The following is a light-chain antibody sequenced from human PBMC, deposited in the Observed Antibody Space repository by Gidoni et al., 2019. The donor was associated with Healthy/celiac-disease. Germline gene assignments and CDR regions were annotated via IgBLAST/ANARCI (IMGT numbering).Light chain of an antibody. CDR1: SVLYSSNNQNY. J-gene: IGKJ3*01. CDR2: WAS. V-gene: IGKV4-1*01. Sequence: SVLYSSNNQNYLAWYQQKPGQPPKLLISWASTRESGVPDRFSGSGSGTDFTLTISSLQAEDVAVYYCQQYYSTPLTFGPGTKVDIK. CDR3: QQYYSTPLT.